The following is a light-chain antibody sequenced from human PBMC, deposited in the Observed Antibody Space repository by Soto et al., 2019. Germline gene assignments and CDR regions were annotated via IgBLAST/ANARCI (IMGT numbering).Light chain of an antibody. Sequence: QSVLTQPPSASGTPGQRVTISCSGSSSNFGSNYVYWYQQLPGTAPKLLSYRNNQRPSGVPDRFSGSKSGTSASLAISGLRSEDEADYYCAAWEDSLSGPVFGGGTKVTVL. CDR1: SSNFGSNY. CDR2: RNN. CDR3: AAWEDSLSGPV. V-gene: IGLV1-47*01. J-gene: IGLJ2*01.